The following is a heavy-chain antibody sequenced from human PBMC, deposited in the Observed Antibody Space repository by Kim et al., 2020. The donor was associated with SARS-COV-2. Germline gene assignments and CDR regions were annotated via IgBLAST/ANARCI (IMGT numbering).Heavy chain of an antibody. Sequence: GGSLRLSCAASGFTFSSYAMSWVRQAPGKGLEWVSAISGSGGSTYYADSVKGRFTNSRDNSKTTLYLQRNSLRAEDTAVYYCAKENSWSLDFDYWGQGTLVTVSS. V-gene: IGHV3-23*01. J-gene: IGHJ4*02. CDR2: ISGSGGST. CDR1: GFTFSSYA. D-gene: IGHD6-13*01. CDR3: AKENSWSLDFDY.